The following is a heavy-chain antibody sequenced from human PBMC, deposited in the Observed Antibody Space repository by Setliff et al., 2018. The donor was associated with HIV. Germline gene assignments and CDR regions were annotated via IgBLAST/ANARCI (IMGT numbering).Heavy chain of an antibody. CDR1: GYTFTDYF. CDR3: ARQLSNSLDH. V-gene: IGHV1-2*02. J-gene: IGHJ1*01. D-gene: IGHD1-1*01. CDR2: ISPHNGDR. Sequence: ASVKVSCKASGYTFTDYFIHWVRQAPGQGLEWMGWISPHNGDRKIPQRFRGRVTMTRDTSISTVYMELSGLTSDDTAVYFCARQLSNSLDHWGHGTLVTVSS.